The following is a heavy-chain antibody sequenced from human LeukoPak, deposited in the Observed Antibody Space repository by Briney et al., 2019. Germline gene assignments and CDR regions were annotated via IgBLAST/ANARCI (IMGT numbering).Heavy chain of an antibody. Sequence: PSETLSLTCTVSGGSISSYYWSWIRQPPGKGLEWIGYIYYSGSTNYNPSLKSRVTISVDTSKNQFSLKLSSVTAADTAVYYCARSWGHWYFDLWGRGTLVTVSS. J-gene: IGHJ2*01. CDR1: GGSISSYY. CDR2: IYYSGST. CDR3: ARSWGHWYFDL. D-gene: IGHD7-27*01. V-gene: IGHV4-59*08.